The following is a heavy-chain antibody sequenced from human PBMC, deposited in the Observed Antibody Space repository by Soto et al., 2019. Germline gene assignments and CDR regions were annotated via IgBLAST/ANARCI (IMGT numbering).Heavy chain of an antibody. CDR1: GGSISSGGYS. V-gene: IGHV4-30-2*01. CDR2: IYHSGST. D-gene: IGHD2-15*01. Sequence: QLQLQESGSGLVKPSQTLSLTCAVSGGSISSGGYSWSWIRQPPGKGLEWIGYIYHSGSTYYNPSPKRRVTISVDRSKNQFSLKLSSVPAADTAVYSCARGQVVAAQHWGQGTLVTVSS. J-gene: IGHJ4*02. CDR3: ARGQVVAAQH.